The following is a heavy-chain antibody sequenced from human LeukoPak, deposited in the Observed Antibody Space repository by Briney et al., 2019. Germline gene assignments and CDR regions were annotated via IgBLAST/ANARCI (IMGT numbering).Heavy chain of an antibody. CDR2: ISSSSSYI. V-gene: IGHV3-21*04. CDR1: GFTFSSYS. CDR3: AKDYWNGSGWFDP. D-gene: IGHD1-1*01. Sequence: GALRLSCAASGFTFSSYSMNWVRQAPGKGLEWVSSISSSSSYIYYADSVKGRFTISRDNAKNSLYLQMNSLRAEDTAVYYCAKDYWNGSGWFDPWGQGTLVTVSS. J-gene: IGHJ5*02.